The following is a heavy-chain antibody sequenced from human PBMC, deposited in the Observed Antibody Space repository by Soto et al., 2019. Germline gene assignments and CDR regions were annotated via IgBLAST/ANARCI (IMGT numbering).Heavy chain of an antibody. Sequence: SGPTLVNPTQTLTLTCTFSGFSLSTSGVGVGWIRQPPGKALEWLALIYWDDDKRYSPSLRSRLTINKDTSKNQVVLTMTNMDPVDTATYYCIQSRCGGDCLQSYASHYYYGMDVWGQGTTVTVS. J-gene: IGHJ6*02. V-gene: IGHV2-5*02. CDR1: GFSLSTSGVG. CDR3: IQSRCGGDCLQSYASHYYYGMDV. CDR2: IYWDDDK. D-gene: IGHD2-21*02.